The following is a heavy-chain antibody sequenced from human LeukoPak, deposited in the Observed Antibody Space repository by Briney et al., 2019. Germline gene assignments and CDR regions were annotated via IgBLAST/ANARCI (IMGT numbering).Heavy chain of an antibody. Sequence: ASVKVSCKASGYTFTSYDINWVRQATGQGLEWMGWMNPNSGNTGYAQKFQGRVTITRNTSISTAYMELSSLRSEDTAVYCCARNRPYGFWSGYLGGYYYYMDVWGKGTTVTVSS. J-gene: IGHJ6*03. CDR3: ARNRPYGFWSGYLGGYYYYMDV. CDR1: GYTFTSYD. V-gene: IGHV1-8*03. D-gene: IGHD3-3*01. CDR2: MNPNSGNT.